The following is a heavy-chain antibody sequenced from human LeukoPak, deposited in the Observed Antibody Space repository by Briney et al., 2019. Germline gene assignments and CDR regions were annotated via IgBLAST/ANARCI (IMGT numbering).Heavy chain of an antibody. Sequence: SQTLSLTGTVSGGSISSGDYYGSWIRQPPGKGLEWIGYIYYSGSTYYNPSPNSRVTIPVDTSKKQFSLKLSSVTAADTAVYYCARKGRDQLLHGFDYWGQGTLDTVSS. CDR2: IYYSGST. CDR3: ARKGRDQLLHGFDY. V-gene: IGHV4-30-4*01. J-gene: IGHJ4*02. D-gene: IGHD2-2*01. CDR1: GGSISSGDYY.